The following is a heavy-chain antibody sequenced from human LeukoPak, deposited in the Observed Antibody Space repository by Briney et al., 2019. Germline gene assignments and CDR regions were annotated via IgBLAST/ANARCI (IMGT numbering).Heavy chain of an antibody. J-gene: IGHJ5*02. CDR3: ARAWPDIVVVVAATRNQHWFDP. D-gene: IGHD2-15*01. V-gene: IGHV1-46*01. CDR1: GYTFTSYY. Sequence: ASVKVSCKASGYTFTSYYMHWVRQAPGQGLEWMGIINPSGGSTSYAQKFQGRVTMTRDMSTSTVYMELSSLRSEDTAVYYCARAWPDIVVVVAATRNQHWFDPWGQGTLVTVSS. CDR2: INPSGGST.